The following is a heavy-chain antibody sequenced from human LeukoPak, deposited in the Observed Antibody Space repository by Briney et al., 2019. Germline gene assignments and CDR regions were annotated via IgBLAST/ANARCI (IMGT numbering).Heavy chain of an antibody. CDR2: INAGNDNT. Sequence: AASVKVSCKASGYTFTSYAMHWVRQAPGQRLEWMGWINAGNDNTKYSQKFQGRVTITRDTSASTAYMELSSLRSEDTAVYYCARGLSSWFNWFDPWGQGTLVTVSS. CDR3: ARGLSSWFNWFDP. CDR1: GYTFTSYA. J-gene: IGHJ5*02. V-gene: IGHV1-3*01. D-gene: IGHD6-13*01.